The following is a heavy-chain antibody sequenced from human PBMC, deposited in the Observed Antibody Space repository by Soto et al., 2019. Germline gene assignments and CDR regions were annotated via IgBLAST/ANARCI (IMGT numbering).Heavy chain of an antibody. Sequence: SETLSLTCAVSGGSISSGGYSWSWIRQPPGKGLEWIGYIYHSGSTYYNPSLKSRVTISVDRSKNQFSLKLSSVTAADTAVYYCARVSGSYGYWFDSWGQGTLVTVSS. D-gene: IGHD1-26*01. CDR2: IYHSGST. J-gene: IGHJ5*01. V-gene: IGHV4-30-2*01. CDR3: ARVSGSYGYWFDS. CDR1: GGSISSGGYS.